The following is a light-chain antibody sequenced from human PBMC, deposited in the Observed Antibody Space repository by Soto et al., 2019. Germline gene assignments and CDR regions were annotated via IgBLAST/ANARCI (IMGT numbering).Light chain of an antibody. CDR3: QVWDSGSDHYV. J-gene: IGLJ1*01. CDR2: DDS. Sequence: ELTQPPSVSVAPAQTATITCEGSNIEGKSVHWYQQKPGQAPVLVVYDDSDRPSGIPERFTGSNSGNTATLTISRLEGGDEADYYCQVWDSGSDHYVFGSGTKV. CDR1: NIEGKS. V-gene: IGLV3-21*02.